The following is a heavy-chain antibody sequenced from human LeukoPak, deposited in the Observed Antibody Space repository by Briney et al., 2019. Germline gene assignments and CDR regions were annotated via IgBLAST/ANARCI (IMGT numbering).Heavy chain of an antibody. Sequence: GGSLRLSCAPSGFTFSTYAMSWVRQAPGKGLEWVSAIRGSGGTTYYAESVKGRFTISRDNSKNTLYLQMNSLRVEDTAVYYCARGSSDWYGPFDYWGQGTLVTVS. CDR2: IRGSGGTT. CDR1: GFTFSTYA. V-gene: IGHV3-23*01. CDR3: ARGSSDWYGPFDY. D-gene: IGHD6-19*01. J-gene: IGHJ4*02.